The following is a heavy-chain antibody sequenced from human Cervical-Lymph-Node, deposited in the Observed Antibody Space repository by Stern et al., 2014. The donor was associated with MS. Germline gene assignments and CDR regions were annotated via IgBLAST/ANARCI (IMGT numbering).Heavy chain of an antibody. V-gene: IGHV5-51*01. CDR2: IYPGDSDT. CDR3: ARHCAKREQCAFDY. CDR1: GYSFTNYW. D-gene: IGHD6-19*01. Sequence: EVQLVESGAEVKKPGEYLKISCKGSGYSFTNYWIGWVRQMPGKGLEWMGIIYPGDSDTRYSPSFQGQVTISADKSIRTASLQWSSMKASDTAMYYCARHCAKREQCAFDYWGQGTLVTVSS. J-gene: IGHJ4*02.